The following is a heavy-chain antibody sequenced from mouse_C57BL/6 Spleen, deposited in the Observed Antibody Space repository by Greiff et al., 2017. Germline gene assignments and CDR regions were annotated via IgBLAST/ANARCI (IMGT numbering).Heavy chain of an antibody. V-gene: IGHV1-50*01. CDR1: GYTFTSYW. Sequence: QVQLQQPGAELVKPGASVKLSCKASGYTFTSYWMQWVKQRPGQGLEWIGEIDPSDSYTNYNQKFKGKATLTVDTSSSTAYMQLSSLTSEDSAVYYCARWYDYEAYWGQGTLVTVSA. D-gene: IGHD2-4*01. CDR3: ARWYDYEAY. J-gene: IGHJ3*01. CDR2: IDPSDSYT.